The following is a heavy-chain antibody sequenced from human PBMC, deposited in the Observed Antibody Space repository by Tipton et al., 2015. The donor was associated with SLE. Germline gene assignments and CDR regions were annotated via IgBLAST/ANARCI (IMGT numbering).Heavy chain of an antibody. D-gene: IGHD2-8*01. CDR1: GGSISSSSYY. Sequence: TLSLTCTVSGGSISSSSYYWGWIRQPPGKGLEWIGSIYYGGTTYDTPSLRSRVSISLDTSKNQFSLRLTSVTAADTGVYYCARDGPPNYYYYGMDVWGQGTTVTVSS. V-gene: IGHV4-39*01. CDR3: ARDGPPNYYYYGMDV. CDR2: IYYGGTT. J-gene: IGHJ6*01.